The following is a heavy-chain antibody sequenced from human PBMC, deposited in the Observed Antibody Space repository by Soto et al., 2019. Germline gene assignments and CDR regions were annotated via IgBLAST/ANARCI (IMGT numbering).Heavy chain of an antibody. D-gene: IGHD3-10*01. V-gene: IGHV4-59*01. J-gene: IGHJ6*02. CDR2: IHYSGST. CDR1: GGSISSYY. CDR3: ARSITMVRGVKIYYYGMDV. Sequence: PSDTLSLTCTVSGGSISSYYWSWIRQPPGKGLEWIGYIHYSGSTNYNPSLKSRVTISVDTSKNQFSLKLSSVTAADTAVYYCARSITMVRGVKIYYYGMDVWGQGTTVTVSS.